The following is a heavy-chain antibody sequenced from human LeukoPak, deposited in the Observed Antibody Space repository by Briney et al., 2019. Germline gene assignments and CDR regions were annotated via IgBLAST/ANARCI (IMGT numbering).Heavy chain of an antibody. D-gene: IGHD6-13*01. V-gene: IGHV3-21*01. CDR3: ARSRGRIAAAASDY. CDR2: ISSASTYI. CDR1: GFTFNTYS. Sequence: GGSLRLSCAASGFTFNTYSMNWVRQAPGKGLEWVSSISSASTYIYYADSVKGRFTISRDNAKNSLYLQMNSLRAEDTAVYYCARSRGRIAAAASDYWGQGTLVTVSS. J-gene: IGHJ4*02.